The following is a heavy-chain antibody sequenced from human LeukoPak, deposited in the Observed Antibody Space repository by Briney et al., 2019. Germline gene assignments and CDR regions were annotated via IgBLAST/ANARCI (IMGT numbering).Heavy chain of an antibody. CDR2: ISYDGSNK. CDR3: AKGNNGNYLSDAFDI. CDR1: GFSFSSYA. J-gene: IGHJ3*02. V-gene: IGHV3-30-3*01. Sequence: GRSLRLSCAASGFSFSSYAMHWVRQAPGKGLEWVAVISYDGSNKYYADSVKGRFTISRDNSKSTLYLQMNSLRADDTAAYYCAKGNNGNYLSDAFDIWGQGTMVTVSS. D-gene: IGHD1-26*01.